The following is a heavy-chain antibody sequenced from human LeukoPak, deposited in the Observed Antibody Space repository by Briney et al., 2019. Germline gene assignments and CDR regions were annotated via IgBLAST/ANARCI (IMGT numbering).Heavy chain of an antibody. CDR2: ISYDGSNK. J-gene: IGHJ4*02. CDR1: GFTFSSYA. V-gene: IGHV3-30-3*01. CDR3: ARASIMVRGVSYAY. Sequence: GGSLRLSCAASGFTFSSYAMHWVRQAPGKGLEWVAVISYDGSNKYYADSVKGRFTISRDNSKNTLYLQMNSLRAEDTAVYYCARASIMVRGVSYAYWGQGTLVTVSS. D-gene: IGHD3-10*01.